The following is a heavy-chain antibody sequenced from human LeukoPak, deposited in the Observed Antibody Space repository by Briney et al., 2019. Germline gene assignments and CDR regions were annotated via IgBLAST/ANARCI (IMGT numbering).Heavy chain of an antibody. J-gene: IGHJ4*02. V-gene: IGHV1-3*01. D-gene: IGHD6-25*01. Sequence: RASVKVSCKASGGTFSSYAISWVRQAPGQGLEWMGWINAGNGNTKYSQKFQGRVTITRDTSASTAYMELSSLRSEDTAVYYCAREGPAPYWGQGTLVTVSS. CDR2: INAGNGNT. CDR1: GGTFSSYA. CDR3: AREGPAPY.